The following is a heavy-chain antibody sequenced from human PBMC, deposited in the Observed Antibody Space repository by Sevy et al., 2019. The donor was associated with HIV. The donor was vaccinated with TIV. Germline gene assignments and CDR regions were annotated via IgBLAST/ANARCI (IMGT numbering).Heavy chain of an antibody. CDR1: GFTFAKYS. CDR2: FSFGCGGI. V-gene: IGHV3-23*01. D-gene: IGHD2-8*01. CDR3: AREGCTQPHDY. Sequence: GWSLRLSCAASGFTFAKYSMSWVRQAPGKGLEWVSTFSFGCGGIKYADSVKGRFTIARDDPKNTLFLQMNSLRAEDPATYFCAREGCTQPHDYWGQGTLVTVSS. J-gene: IGHJ4*02.